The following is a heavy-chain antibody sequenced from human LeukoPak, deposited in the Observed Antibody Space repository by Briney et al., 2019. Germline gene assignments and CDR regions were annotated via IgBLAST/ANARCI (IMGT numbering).Heavy chain of an antibody. J-gene: IGHJ6*03. CDR1: GFTFSTYW. V-gene: IGHV3-74*01. CDR2: INSDGSST. D-gene: IGHD2-15*01. CDR3: ARVIVYYYYMDV. Sequence: GGSLRLSCAASGFTFSTYWMHWVRQAPGKGLVWVSRINSDGSSTTYADSVKGRFTISRDNAKNTLYLQMNSLRAEDTAFYYCARVIVYYYYMDVLGKGTTVTVSS.